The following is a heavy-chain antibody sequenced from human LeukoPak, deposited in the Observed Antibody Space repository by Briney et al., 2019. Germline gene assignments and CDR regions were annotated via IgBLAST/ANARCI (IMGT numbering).Heavy chain of an antibody. V-gene: IGHV1-18*01. Sequence: ASVKVSCKASGYTFTSYGISWVRQAPGLGLEWMGWISTYHGNTNYAQKLQGRVTMTTDTSTSTAYMELRNLRSDDTAVYYCARDFGGYSYGYYMDVWGKGTTVTVSS. D-gene: IGHD5-18*01. CDR3: ARDFGGYSYGYYMDV. CDR2: ISTYHGNT. J-gene: IGHJ6*03. CDR1: GYTFTSYG.